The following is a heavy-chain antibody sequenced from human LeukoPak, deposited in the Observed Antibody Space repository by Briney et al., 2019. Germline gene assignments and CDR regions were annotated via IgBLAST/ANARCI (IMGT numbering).Heavy chain of an antibody. Sequence: PLASVKVSCKASGYTFTSYYMHWVRQAPGQGLNWMGIINPSGGSTSYAQKFQGRVTMTRDMSTSTVYMELSSLRSEDTAVYYCARGFGNFRGVIITAPFDYWGQGTLVTVSS. J-gene: IGHJ4*02. V-gene: IGHV1-46*01. CDR2: INPSGGST. D-gene: IGHD3-10*01. CDR3: ARGFGNFRGVIITAPFDY. CDR1: GYTFTSYY.